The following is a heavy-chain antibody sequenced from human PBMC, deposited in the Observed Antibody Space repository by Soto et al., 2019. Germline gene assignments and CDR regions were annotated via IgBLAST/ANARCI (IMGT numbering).Heavy chain of an antibody. Sequence: GSLRLSCTVSGFTFSDYAMSWFRQAPWKGLEWLGFIRSKTYGGAAEYAASVKGRFTISRDDSKSIAYLQMSSLKSEDTAVYYCTRVYFDILTGYYTHDYWGRGTLVTVSS. J-gene: IGHJ4*02. V-gene: IGHV3-49*03. CDR1: GFTFSDYA. D-gene: IGHD3-9*01. CDR3: TRVYFDILTGYYTHDY. CDR2: IRSKTYGGAA.